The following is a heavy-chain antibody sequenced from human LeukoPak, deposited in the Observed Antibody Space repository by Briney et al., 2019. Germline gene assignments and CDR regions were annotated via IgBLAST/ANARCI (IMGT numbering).Heavy chain of an antibody. CDR1: GGSFSAYY. V-gene: IGHV4-34*01. Sequence: SETLSLTCAVYGGSFSAYYWTWHWIRQPRGKGLEWIGEINDSGSTNYNPSRKSRITISIDTSTNHFSLNLSSVPAADTAVYYCASQLMIDYYYYYYYMDVWGRGTTVTISS. J-gene: IGHJ6*03. D-gene: IGHD3-22*01. CDR2: INDSGST. CDR3: ASQLMIDYYYYYYYMDV.